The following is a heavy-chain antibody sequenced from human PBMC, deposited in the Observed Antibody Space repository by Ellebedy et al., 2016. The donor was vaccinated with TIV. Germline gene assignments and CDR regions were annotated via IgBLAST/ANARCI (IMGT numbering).Heavy chain of an antibody. V-gene: IGHV3-53*01. D-gene: IGHD4-17*01. J-gene: IGHJ5*02. Sequence: GESLKISXAVSGFTVSSNYMSWVRQAPGRGLEWVSVIYAGGTTDYVASVKGRFSISRDTSKNTLFLQMNNLRADDTAIYYCAVGRPNYGDFPSWGQGTLVTVSS. CDR1: GFTVSSNY. CDR2: IYAGGTT. CDR3: AVGRPNYGDFPS.